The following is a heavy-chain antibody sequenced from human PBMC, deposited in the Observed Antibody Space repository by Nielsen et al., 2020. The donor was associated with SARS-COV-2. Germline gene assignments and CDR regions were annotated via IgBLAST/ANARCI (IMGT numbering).Heavy chain of an antibody. CDR3: ARARGAYGDYYYYYSPDV. V-gene: IGHV6-1*01. Sequence: SQTLSLTCAISGDSVSSSSAAWNWIRQSPSRGLEWLGRTYYRSKWYNDYAVSVKSRITINPDTSKNQFSLHLNSVTPEDTAVYYCARARGAYGDYYYYYSPDVWAKGPRSPSP. CDR2: TYYRSKWYN. J-gene: IGHJ6*03. CDR1: GDSVSSSSAA. D-gene: IGHD4-17*01.